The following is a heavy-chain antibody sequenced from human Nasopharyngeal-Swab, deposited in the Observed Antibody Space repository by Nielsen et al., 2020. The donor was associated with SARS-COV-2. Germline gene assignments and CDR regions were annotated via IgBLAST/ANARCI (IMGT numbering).Heavy chain of an antibody. CDR1: GGSISSYY. V-gene: IGHV4-59*01. CDR2: IYYSGST. J-gene: IGHJ3*02. Sequence: SETLSLTCTVSGGSISSYYWSWIRQPPGKGLEWIGYIYYSGSTNYNPSLKSRVTISVDTSKNQFSLKLSSVTAADTAVYYCARQTTLLWFGELLLGAFDNWGQGTMVTVSS. CDR3: ARQTTLLWFGELLLGAFDN. D-gene: IGHD3-10*01.